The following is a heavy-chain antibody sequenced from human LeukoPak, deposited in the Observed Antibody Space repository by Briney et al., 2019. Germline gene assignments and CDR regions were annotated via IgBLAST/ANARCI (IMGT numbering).Heavy chain of an antibody. Sequence: GESLKISCKGSGYSFTNYWIGWVRQMPGKGLEWMGIIYPGDSDTRYSPSFQGQVTISADKSISTAYLQWSRLKASDTAMYYCARRYCSSISCYTADYWGQGTLVTVSS. D-gene: IGHD2-2*02. CDR2: IYPGDSDT. CDR3: ARRYCSSISCYTADY. CDR1: GYSFTNYW. J-gene: IGHJ4*02. V-gene: IGHV5-51*01.